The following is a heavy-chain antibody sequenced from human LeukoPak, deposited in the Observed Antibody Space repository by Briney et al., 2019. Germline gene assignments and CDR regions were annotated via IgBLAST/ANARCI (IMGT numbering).Heavy chain of an antibody. CDR1: GGSISSGGYY. Sequence: SETLSLTCTVSGGSISSGGYYWSWIRQPAGKGLEWIGRIYTSGSTNYNPSLKSRVTISVDTSKNQFSLKLSSVTAADTAVYYCARGLRGGAAFDIWGQGTMVTVSS. D-gene: IGHD2-15*01. J-gene: IGHJ3*02. CDR3: ARGLRGGAAFDI. CDR2: IYTSGST. V-gene: IGHV4-61*02.